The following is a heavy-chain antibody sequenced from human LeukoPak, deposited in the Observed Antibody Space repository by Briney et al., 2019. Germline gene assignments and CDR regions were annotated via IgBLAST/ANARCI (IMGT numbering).Heavy chain of an antibody. D-gene: IGHD2-15*01. V-gene: IGHV3-30-3*01. Sequence: GGSLRLSCAASGFTFSSYAMHWVRQAPGKGLEWMAVISYDGSNKYYADSVKGRFTISRDNSKNTLYLQMNSLRAEDTAVYYCAREHCSGGSCYSGDYWGQGTLVTVSS. CDR3: AREHCSGGSCYSGDY. CDR1: GFTFSSYA. CDR2: ISYDGSNK. J-gene: IGHJ4*02.